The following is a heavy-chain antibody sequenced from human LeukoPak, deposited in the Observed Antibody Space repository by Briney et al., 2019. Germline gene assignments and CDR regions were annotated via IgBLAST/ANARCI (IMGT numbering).Heavy chain of an antibody. J-gene: IGHJ4*02. CDR2: IIPILGIA. CDR3: YGGSHFDY. V-gene: IGHV1-69*04. CDR1: GYTFTSYD. D-gene: IGHD4-23*01. Sequence: SVKVSCKASGYTFTSYDINWVRQATGQGLEWMGRIIPILGIANYAQKFQGRVTITADKSTSTAYMELSSLRSEDTAVYYCYGGSHFDYWGQGTLVTVSS.